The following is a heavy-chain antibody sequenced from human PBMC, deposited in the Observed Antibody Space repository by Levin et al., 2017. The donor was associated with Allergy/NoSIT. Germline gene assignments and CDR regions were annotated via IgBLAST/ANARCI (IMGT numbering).Heavy chain of an antibody. CDR1: GGSFSDHY. D-gene: IGHD3-16*02. J-gene: IGHJ3*02. CDR3: ARRDYIWGGYRHRAFDI. Sequence: SETLSLTCAVYGGSFSDHYWSWIRQVPGRGLEWIGEINHSGSTDYNPSLKSRLTITVDTSKNQSSLKLSSVTAADTAVEYCARRDYIWGGYRHRAFDIWGQVTMVTVSS. V-gene: IGHV4-34*01. CDR2: INHSGST.